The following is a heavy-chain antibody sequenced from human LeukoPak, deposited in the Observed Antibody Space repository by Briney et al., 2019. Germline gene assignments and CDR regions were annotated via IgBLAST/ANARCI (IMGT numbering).Heavy chain of an antibody. CDR3: ARGGSYFPRGAFDI. Sequence: SETLSLTCTVSGGSISSYYWSWIRQPPGKGLEWIGYIYYSGSTNYNPSLKSRVTISVDTSKNQFSLKLSSVTAADTAVYYCARGGSYFPRGAFDIWGQGTMVTVSS. J-gene: IGHJ3*02. D-gene: IGHD1-26*01. CDR2: IYYSGST. V-gene: IGHV4-59*01. CDR1: GGSISSYY.